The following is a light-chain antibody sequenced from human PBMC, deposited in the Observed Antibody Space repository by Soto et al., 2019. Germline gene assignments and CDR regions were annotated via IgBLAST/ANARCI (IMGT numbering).Light chain of an antibody. CDR3: QGWDSSTVV. Sequence: SYELTQPPSVSVSPGQTASITCSGDKLGDKYACWYQQKPGQSPVLVIYQDSKRPSGIPERFSGSNSGNTATLTISGTQAGEGADYYCQGWDSSTVVFGGGTKLTVL. J-gene: IGLJ2*01. CDR1: KLGDKY. V-gene: IGLV3-1*01. CDR2: QDS.